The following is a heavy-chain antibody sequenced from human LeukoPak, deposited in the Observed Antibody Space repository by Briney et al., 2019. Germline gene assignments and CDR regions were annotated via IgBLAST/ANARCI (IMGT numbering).Heavy chain of an antibody. D-gene: IGHD3-9*01. CDR2: ISGSGGST. V-gene: IGHV3-23*01. CDR3: AKDLTPGGRCFDWLLYFDAFDI. J-gene: IGHJ3*02. Sequence: PGGSLRLSCAASGFTFSSYAMSWVRQAPGKGLEWVSAISGSGGSTYYADSVKGRFTISRDNSKNTLYLQMNSLRAEDTAVYYCAKDLTPGGRCFDWLLYFDAFDIWGQGTMVTVSS. CDR1: GFTFSSYA.